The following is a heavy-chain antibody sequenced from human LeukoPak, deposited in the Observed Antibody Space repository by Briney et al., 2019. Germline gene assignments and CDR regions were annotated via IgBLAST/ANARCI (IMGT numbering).Heavy chain of an antibody. V-gene: IGHV1-2*02. CDR2: IYPNSGET. CDR3: ASVTYSDYSGHDY. J-gene: IGHJ4*02. CDR1: GYTFTGYY. Sequence: ASVKVSCKASGYTFTGYYMHWVRQAPGQGLEWMGWIYPNSGETKYAQKFQGRVTMTRDSSISTAYMELCSLTSDDTAVYYCASVTYSDYSGHDYWGQGTLVTVSS. D-gene: IGHD3-22*01.